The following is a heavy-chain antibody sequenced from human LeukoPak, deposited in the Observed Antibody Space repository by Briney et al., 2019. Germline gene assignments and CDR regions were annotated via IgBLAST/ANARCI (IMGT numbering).Heavy chain of an antibody. J-gene: IGHJ4*02. Sequence: GGSLRLSCAASGFTFSSYAMTWVRQAPGKGLEWVSTIGGSGGSTYYADPVKGRFTISRDNSKNTLYLQMKSLRAEDTAVYYCARGSAWYLVYWGQGTLVTVSS. D-gene: IGHD3-16*01. CDR3: ARGSAWYLVY. CDR2: IGGSGGST. V-gene: IGHV3-23*01. CDR1: GFTFSSYA.